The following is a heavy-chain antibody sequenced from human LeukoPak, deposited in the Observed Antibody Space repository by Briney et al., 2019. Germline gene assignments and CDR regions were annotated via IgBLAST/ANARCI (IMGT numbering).Heavy chain of an antibody. Sequence: SGESLTLSCAASGFTFSNYVIYWGRQAPRKGVRWRAVISYDGTNNYYDESLKGRFTISRDNSQSTVDLQMNTLVSADTAVYYCVRRPTYYNMDGWGKGTTFAASS. J-gene: IGHJ6*03. CDR3: VRRPTYYNMDG. CDR2: ISYDGTNN. CDR1: GFTFSNYV. V-gene: IGHV3-30*03.